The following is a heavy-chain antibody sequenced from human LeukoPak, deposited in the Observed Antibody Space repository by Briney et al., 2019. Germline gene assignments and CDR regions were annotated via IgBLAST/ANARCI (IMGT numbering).Heavy chain of an antibody. CDR1: GFTFSSYW. D-gene: IGHD2-2*02. CDR2: INSDGSST. V-gene: IGHV3-74*01. CDR3: ASTCSSTSCYRGYYYYYGMDV. J-gene: IGHJ6*02. Sequence: GGSLRLSCAASGFTFSSYWMHWVRQAPGKGLGWVSGINSDGSSTSYAASVNGRFTISRDNAKNTLYLQMNSLRAEDTAVYYCASTCSSTSCYRGYYYYYGMDVWGQGTTVTVSS.